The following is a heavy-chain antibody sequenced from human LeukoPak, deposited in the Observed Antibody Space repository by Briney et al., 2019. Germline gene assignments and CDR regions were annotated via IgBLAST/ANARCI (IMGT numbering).Heavy chain of an antibody. CDR3: ALITMMAFDAFDI. D-gene: IGHD3-22*01. CDR2: INPNGGST. J-gene: IGHJ3*02. Sequence: ASVKVSCKASGYTFTSYYMHWVRQAPGQGLEWMGIINPNGGSTSYAQKFQGRVTMTRDTSTSTVYMELSSLRSEDTAVYYCALITMMAFDAFDIWGQGTMVTVSS. V-gene: IGHV1-46*03. CDR1: GYTFTSYY.